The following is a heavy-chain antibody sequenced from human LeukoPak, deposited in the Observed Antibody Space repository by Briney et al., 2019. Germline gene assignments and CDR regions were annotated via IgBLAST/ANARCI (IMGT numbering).Heavy chain of an antibody. J-gene: IGHJ4*02. CDR3: ARLGAPQMLEY. Sequence: PGASLRLSWAASVCTFSSYWMSWVRKAPWKGLEWVANIKQDGGQIYYLESVKGRFTVSRDNAKNSLYLQMNSLRAEDTAVYYCARLGAPQMLEYWGQGTLVTVSS. D-gene: IGHD4-17*01. CDR1: VCTFSSYW. V-gene: IGHV3-7*01. CDR2: IKQDGGQI.